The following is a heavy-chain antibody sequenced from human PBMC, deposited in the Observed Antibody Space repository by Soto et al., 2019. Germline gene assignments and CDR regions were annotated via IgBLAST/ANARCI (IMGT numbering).Heavy chain of an antibody. CDR1: GGSIDSYETY. J-gene: IGHJ6*02. CDR3: ASIVLDPRDYYYGMDV. D-gene: IGHD2-2*01. V-gene: IGHV4-31*03. CDR2: IYYSGST. Sequence: SGTLSLTCTVSGGSIDSYETYWSWIRQHPGKGLEWIGYIYYSGSTYYNPSLKSRVTISVDTSKNQFSLKLSSVTAADTAVYYCASIVLDPRDYYYGMDVWGQGTTVTVSS.